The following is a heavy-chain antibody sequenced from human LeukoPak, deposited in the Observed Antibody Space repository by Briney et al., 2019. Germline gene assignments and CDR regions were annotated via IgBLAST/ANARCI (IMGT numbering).Heavy chain of an antibody. J-gene: IGHJ4*02. CDR3: ARGSSWNYYYFDY. V-gene: IGHV1-69*05. CDR1: GYTFTSYD. CDR2: IIPIFGTA. D-gene: IGHD6-13*01. Sequence: SVKVSCKASGYTFTSYDINWVRQAPGQGLEWMGGIIPIFGTANYAQKFQGRVTITTDESTSTAYMGLSSLRSEDTAVYYCARGSSWNYYYFDYWGQGTLVTVSS.